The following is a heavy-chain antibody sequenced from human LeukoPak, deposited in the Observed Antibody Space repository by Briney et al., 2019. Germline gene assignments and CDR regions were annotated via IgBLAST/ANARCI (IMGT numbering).Heavy chain of an antibody. CDR1: GFTFSSYE. V-gene: IGHV3-48*03. D-gene: IGHD3-10*01. J-gene: IGHJ3*02. CDR2: ISSSGSTI. CDR3: ARDGEGPRGRGAFDI. Sequence: GGSLRLSCAASGFTFSSYEMNWVRQAPGKGLEWVSYISSSGSTIYYADSVKGRFTISRDNAKNSLYLQMNSLRAEDTAVYYCARDGEGPRGRGAFDIWGQGTMVTVSS.